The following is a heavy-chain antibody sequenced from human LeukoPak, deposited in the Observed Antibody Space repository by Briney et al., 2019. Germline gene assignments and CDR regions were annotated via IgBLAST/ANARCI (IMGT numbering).Heavy chain of an antibody. V-gene: IGHV1-2*02. CDR3: ARDHPRGNDYDFWSGPQNYWYFDL. Sequence: ASVKVSCKASGYTFTGYYMHWVRQAPGQGLEWMGWINPNSGGTNYAQKFQGRVTMTRDTSISTAYMELSRLRSDDTAVYYCARDHPRGNDYDFWSGPQNYWYFDLWGRGTLVTVSS. D-gene: IGHD3-3*01. CDR2: INPNSGGT. J-gene: IGHJ2*01. CDR1: GYTFTGYY.